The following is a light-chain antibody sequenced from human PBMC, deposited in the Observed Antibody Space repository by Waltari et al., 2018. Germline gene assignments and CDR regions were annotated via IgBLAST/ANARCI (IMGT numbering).Light chain of an antibody. CDR3: QQYDISPRT. V-gene: IGKV3-20*01. CDR1: QTVRTTY. CDR2: GAS. J-gene: IGKJ4*01. Sequence: EIVLTQSPGTLSLSHGERATLSCRASQTVRTTYLPWYQQKPGQAPTPLIYGASSRAPGIPDRFSGSGSGTDFSLTISSLEPEDFAVYYCQQYDISPRTFGGGTKVEIK.